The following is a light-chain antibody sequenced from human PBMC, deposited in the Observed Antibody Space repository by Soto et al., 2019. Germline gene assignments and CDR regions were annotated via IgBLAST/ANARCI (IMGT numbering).Light chain of an antibody. Sequence: QSALTQPRSVSGSPGQSVTISCTGGSSDVGGYNYVSWYRQNPGKAPKLMIYDVTKRPSGVPDRFSGSKSGNTASLTISGLQAEDEADYYCCSYAGSYIFVFGTGTQLTVL. CDR3: CSYAGSYIFV. CDR2: DVT. J-gene: IGLJ7*01. V-gene: IGLV2-11*01. CDR1: SSDVGGYNY.